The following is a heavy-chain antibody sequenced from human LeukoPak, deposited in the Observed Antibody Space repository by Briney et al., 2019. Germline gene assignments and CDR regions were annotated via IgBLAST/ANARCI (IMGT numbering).Heavy chain of an antibody. J-gene: IGHJ5*02. Sequence: PGGSLRLSCAASGFIFSNYRMSWVRQAPGKGLEWVATINEDVNERFYVASVKGRFTISRDNAKNSLFLQMNSLRAEDTAIYYCARYYDALTTYLAHWGQGTLVTVSS. CDR3: ARYYDALTTYLAH. CDR1: GFIFSNYR. D-gene: IGHD3-9*01. CDR2: INEDVNER. V-gene: IGHV3-7*01.